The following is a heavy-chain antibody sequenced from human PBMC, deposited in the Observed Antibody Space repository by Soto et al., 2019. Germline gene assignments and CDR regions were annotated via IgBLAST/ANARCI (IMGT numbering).Heavy chain of an antibody. D-gene: IGHD5-18*01. CDR1: GYTFTSYS. J-gene: IGHJ4*02. CDR3: ARVTAMVAGPFDY. CDR2: VNAGNGNT. V-gene: IGHV1-3*01. Sequence: XSVKVSCEASGYTFTSYSIHWVRQAPGQRLEWMGWVNAGNGNTKYSQKFQGRLTITRDTSASTAYMELSSLISEDTAVIYCARVTAMVAGPFDYWGQGTQVTASS.